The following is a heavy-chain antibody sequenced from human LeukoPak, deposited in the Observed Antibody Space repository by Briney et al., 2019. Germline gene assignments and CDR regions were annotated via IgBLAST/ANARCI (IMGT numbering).Heavy chain of an antibody. CDR3: ARGIRGGDFWSGYYIRWFDP. CDR1: GYTFTSYD. D-gene: IGHD3-3*01. V-gene: IGHV1-8*01. CDR2: MNPNSGNT. J-gene: IGHJ5*02. Sequence: ASVKVSCKASGYTFTSYDINWVRQATGQGLEWMGWMNPNSGNTGYAQRFQGRVTMTRNTSISQAYMELSSLRSEDTAVYYCARGIRGGDFWSGYYIRWFDPWGQGPLVTVSS.